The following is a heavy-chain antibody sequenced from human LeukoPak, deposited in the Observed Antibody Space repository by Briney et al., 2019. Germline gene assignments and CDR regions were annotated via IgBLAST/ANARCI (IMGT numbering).Heavy chain of an antibody. CDR1: GGSFSGYY. J-gene: IGHJ3*02. Sequence: SETLSLTCAVYGGSFSGYYWSWIRQPPGKGLEWIGEINHSGSTNYNPSLKSRVTISVDTSKNQFSLKLSSVTAADTAVYYCARIMVRGADGAFDIWGQGTMVTVSS. CDR3: ARIMVRGADGAFDI. V-gene: IGHV4-34*01. D-gene: IGHD3-10*01. CDR2: INHSGST.